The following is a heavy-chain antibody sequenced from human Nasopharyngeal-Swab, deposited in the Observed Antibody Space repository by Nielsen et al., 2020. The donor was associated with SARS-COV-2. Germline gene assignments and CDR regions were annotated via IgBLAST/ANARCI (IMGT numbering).Heavy chain of an antibody. J-gene: IGHJ2*01. D-gene: IGHD6-13*01. CDR2: IKQDGSEK. V-gene: IGHV3-7*01. CDR3: ARPRDSSSWYGNSYWYFDL. Sequence: GGSLRLSCAASGFTFSSYSMNCVRQAPGKGLEWVANIKQDGSEKNYVDSVKGRFTISRDNVKNSLYLQMNSLRGEDTALYYCARPRDSSSWYGNSYWYFDLWGRGTLVTVSS. CDR1: GFTFSSYS.